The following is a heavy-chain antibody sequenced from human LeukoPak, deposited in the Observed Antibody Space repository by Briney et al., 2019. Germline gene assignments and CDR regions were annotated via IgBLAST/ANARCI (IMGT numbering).Heavy chain of an antibody. CDR3: AKDRLVGGSDRHPLDY. Sequence: GESLRLSCAASGFTFSSYTMTWARQAPGKGLEWVSSISRSGDYIFYADSVRGRFTISRDNAKNSLYLQMTSLRAEDTAVYYCAKDRLVGGSDRHPLDYRGQGTLVTVSS. V-gene: IGHV3-21*01. D-gene: IGHD1-26*01. CDR1: GFTFSSYT. J-gene: IGHJ4*02. CDR2: ISRSGDYI.